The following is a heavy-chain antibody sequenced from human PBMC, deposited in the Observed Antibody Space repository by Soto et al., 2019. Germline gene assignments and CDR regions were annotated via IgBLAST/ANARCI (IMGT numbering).Heavy chain of an antibody. J-gene: IGHJ3*02. CDR3: TRGPLYDILTGYGAFDI. CDR2: IRSKAYGGTT. CDR1: GFTFGDYA. Sequence: PGGSLRLSCTASGFTFGDYAMSWFRQAPGKGLEWVGFIRSKAYGGTTEYAASVKGRFTISRDDSKSIAYLQMNSLKTEDTAVYYCTRGPLYDILTGYGAFDIWGQRTTVTVSS. V-gene: IGHV3-49*03. D-gene: IGHD3-9*01.